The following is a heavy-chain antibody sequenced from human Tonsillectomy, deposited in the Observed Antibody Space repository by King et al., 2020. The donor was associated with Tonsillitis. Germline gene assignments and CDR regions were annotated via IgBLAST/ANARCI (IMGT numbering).Heavy chain of an antibody. Sequence: VQLVESGGVVVQPGGSLRLSCAASGFTFDDYAMHWVRQAPGKGLEWVSLISWDGGSTYYADSVKGRFTISRDNSKNSLYLQMNSLRAEDTALYYCAKDKGRAAGHTTFGMDVWGQGTTVTVSS. V-gene: IGHV3-43D*03. D-gene: IGHD6-13*01. CDR1: GFTFDDYA. CDR2: ISWDGGST. CDR3: AKDKGRAAGHTTFGMDV. J-gene: IGHJ6*02.